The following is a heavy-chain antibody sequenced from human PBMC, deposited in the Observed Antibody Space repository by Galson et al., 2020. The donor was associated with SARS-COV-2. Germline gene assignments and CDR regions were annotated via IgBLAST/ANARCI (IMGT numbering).Heavy chain of an antibody. CDR2: ISYDGSDT. Sequence: GESLKISCAASGFTFSSYGMHWVRQAPGKGLEWVAVISYDGSDTYYADSVKGRFTISRDNSKNTLYIQMNSLRAEDTAIYYCARDTAVATIQGLDYWGQGTQVIVSS. D-gene: IGHD5-12*01. V-gene: IGHV3-30*19. CDR1: GFTFSSYG. J-gene: IGHJ4*02. CDR3: ARDTAVATIQGLDY.